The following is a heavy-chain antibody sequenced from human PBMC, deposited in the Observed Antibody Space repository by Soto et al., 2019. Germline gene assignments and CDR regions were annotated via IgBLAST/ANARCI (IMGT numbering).Heavy chain of an antibody. D-gene: IGHD7-27*01. V-gene: IGHV3-23*01. CDR2: ISGGGTGT. J-gene: IGHJ4*02. CDR3: AKGHFYDDSGNWVANQAFDQ. CDR1: GFPFNNYA. Sequence: GSLRLSFAASGFPFNNYAMHLVPPAPGKGLDWVSYISGGGTGTYSADSVKGRFTIYSEKSQKTVYLQMNSLRPEDTAMYYCAKGHFYDDSGNWVANQAFDQWGQGTLVTVSS.